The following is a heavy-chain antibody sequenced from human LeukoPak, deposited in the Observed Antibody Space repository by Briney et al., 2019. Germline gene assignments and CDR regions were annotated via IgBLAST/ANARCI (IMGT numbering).Heavy chain of an antibody. V-gene: IGHV7-4-1*02. CDR3: ARVISGVSYVWGSYRDYFDY. J-gene: IGHJ4*02. D-gene: IGHD3-16*02. CDR2: INTNTGNP. CDR1: GYTFNGYY. Sequence: GASVKVSCKASGYTFNGYYMHWVRQAPGQGLEWMGWINTNTGNPTYAQGFTGRFVFSLDTSVSTAYLQISSLKAEDTAVYYCARVISGVSYVWGSYRDYFDYWGQGTLVTVSS.